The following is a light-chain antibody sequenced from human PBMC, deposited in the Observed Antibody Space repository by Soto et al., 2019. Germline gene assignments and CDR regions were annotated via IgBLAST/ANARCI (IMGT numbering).Light chain of an antibody. CDR2: EVS. CDR1: SGDVGGYDY. CDR3: SAYSDSSTPVV. Sequence: QSALTQPASVSGSPGQSITISCTGTSGDVGGYDYVSWYQQYPGKAPKLMIYEVSNRPSGISTRFSGSKSGNAASLTISGLQAEDEGEYYCSAYSDSSTPVVFGTGTKLTVL. J-gene: IGLJ1*01. V-gene: IGLV2-14*01.